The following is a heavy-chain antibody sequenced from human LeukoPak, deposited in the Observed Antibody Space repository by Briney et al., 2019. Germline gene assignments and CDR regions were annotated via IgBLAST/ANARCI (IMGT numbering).Heavy chain of an antibody. CDR2: IYYSGST. CDR3: ARGANWGSPDY. J-gene: IGHJ4*02. D-gene: IGHD7-27*01. Sequence: SETLSLTCTVSGGSFRGYYWTWIRQPPGKGLEWIAYIYYSGSTNYNPSLKSRATISLDTSQNQFSLKLSSVTAADTAVYYCARGANWGSPDYWGQGTLVTVSS. CDR1: GGSFRGYY. V-gene: IGHV4-59*01.